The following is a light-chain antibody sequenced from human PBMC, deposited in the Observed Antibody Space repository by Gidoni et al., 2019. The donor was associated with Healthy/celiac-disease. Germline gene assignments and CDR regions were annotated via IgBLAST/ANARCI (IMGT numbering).Light chain of an antibody. Sequence: EIVLTQSPATLSLSPGERATLSCRASQSVSSYLAWYQQKRGQAPRLLIYDASNRATGIPARFSGSGSGTDFTLTISSLEPEDFAVDYCEQRSNWLYTFGQGTKLEIK. CDR2: DAS. CDR1: QSVSSY. J-gene: IGKJ2*01. V-gene: IGKV3-11*01. CDR3: EQRSNWLYT.